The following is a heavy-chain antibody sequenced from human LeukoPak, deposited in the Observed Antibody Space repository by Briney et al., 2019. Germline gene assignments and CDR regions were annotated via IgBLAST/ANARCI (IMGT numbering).Heavy chain of an antibody. D-gene: IGHD6-13*01. V-gene: IGHV1-69*05. CDR2: IIPIFGTA. CDR1: GGTFSSYA. J-gene: IGHJ5*02. Sequence: GSSVKVSCKASGGTFSSYAISWVRQAPGQGLEWMGRIIPIFGTANYAQKFQGRVTITTDESTSTAYIELSSLRSEDTAVYYCARDETHYSSSSGWFDPWGQGTLVTVSS. CDR3: ARDETHYSSSSGWFDP.